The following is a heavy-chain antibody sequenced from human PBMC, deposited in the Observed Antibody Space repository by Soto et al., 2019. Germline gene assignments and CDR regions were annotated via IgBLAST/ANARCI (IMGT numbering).Heavy chain of an antibody. V-gene: IGHV4-30-4*01. CDR1: GGSISSGDYY. D-gene: IGHD4-4*01. CDR3: ARELCYYSNSRNWDY. Sequence: SETLSLTCTVSGGSISSGDYYWSWIRQPPGKGLEWIGYIYYSGSTYYNPSLKSRVTISVDTSKNQFSLKLSSVTAADTAVYYCARELCYYSNSRNWDYWGQGTLVTVSS. CDR2: IYYSGST. J-gene: IGHJ4*02.